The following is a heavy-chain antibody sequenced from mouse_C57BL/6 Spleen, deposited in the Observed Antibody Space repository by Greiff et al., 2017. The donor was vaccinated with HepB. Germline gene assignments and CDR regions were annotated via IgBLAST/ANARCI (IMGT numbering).Heavy chain of an antibody. CDR1: GYSITSGYY. Sequence: DVKLQESGPGLVKPSQSLSLTCSVTGYSITSGYYWNWIRQFPGNKLEWMGYISYDGSNNYNPSLKNRISITREPSKNQFFLKLNSVTTEDTATYYCAREGDVRAFDYWGQGTTLTVSA. D-gene: IGHD3-3*01. CDR2: ISYDGSN. CDR3: AREGDVRAFDY. V-gene: IGHV3-6*01. J-gene: IGHJ2*01.